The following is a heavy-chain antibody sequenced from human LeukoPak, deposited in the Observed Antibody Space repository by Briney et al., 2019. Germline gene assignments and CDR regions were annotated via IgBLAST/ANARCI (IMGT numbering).Heavy chain of an antibody. D-gene: IGHD3-16*02. V-gene: IGHV4-39*07. CDR1: GGSYSSSGYY. CDR3: ARLEITFGGVIAS. Sequence: SETLSLTCTVSGGSYSSSGYYWGCFRQPPGKGLEWIGSLFYSGNAYYNPSLQSRVTISVDTSKNQFSLKLSPVTAADTAVYYCARLEITFGGVIASWGQGTLVTVSS. J-gene: IGHJ5*02. CDR2: LFYSGNA.